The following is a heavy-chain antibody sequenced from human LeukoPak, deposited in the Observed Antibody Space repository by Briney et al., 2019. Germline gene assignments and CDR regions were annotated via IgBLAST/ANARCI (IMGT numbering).Heavy chain of an antibody. CDR1: GFTFSRYT. V-gene: IGHV3-30-3*01. CDR2: ISIDGNTK. CDR3: ARDHDSGGGGGY. Sequence: GGSLRLSCAASGFTFSRYTMHWVRKAPGQGLAWVAVISIDGNTKYHADSVMGRFTISRDNSKNTVYLQMNSLRVEDTAVYFCARDHDSGGGGGYWGQGTLVTVSS. D-gene: IGHD1-26*01. J-gene: IGHJ4*02.